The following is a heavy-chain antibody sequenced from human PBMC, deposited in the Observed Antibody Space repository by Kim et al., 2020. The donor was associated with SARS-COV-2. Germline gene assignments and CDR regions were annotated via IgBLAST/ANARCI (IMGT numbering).Heavy chain of an antibody. V-gene: IGHV4-39*07. J-gene: IGHJ4*02. Sequence: TPSLKSRVTISVDTSKNPFSLKLSSVTAADTAVYYCARQGWGDYANMFDYWGQGTLVTVSS. D-gene: IGHD4-17*01. CDR3: ARQGWGDYANMFDY.